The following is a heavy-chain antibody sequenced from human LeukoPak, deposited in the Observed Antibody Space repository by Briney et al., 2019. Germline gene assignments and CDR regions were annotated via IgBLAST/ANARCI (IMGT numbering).Heavy chain of an antibody. CDR2: ISWNSGTI. V-gene: IGHV3-9*01. Sequence: PGRSLRLSCAGSGFIFNNYAMHWVRQPPGKGLEWVSGISWNSGTIDYADFVRGRLTISRDNAKNSLYLQMDSLRVEDTAFYYCAKDNRRHYTSGPNPDSLHWGQGALVTVSS. J-gene: IGHJ4*02. CDR3: AKDNRRHYTSGPNPDSLH. D-gene: IGHD6-19*01. CDR1: GFIFNNYA.